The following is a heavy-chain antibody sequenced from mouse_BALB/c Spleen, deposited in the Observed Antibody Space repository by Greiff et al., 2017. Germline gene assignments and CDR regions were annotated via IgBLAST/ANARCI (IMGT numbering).Heavy chain of an antibody. CDR3: ARHYYGSSYAMDY. Sequence: QVQLKESGPDLVAPSQSLSITCTVSGFSLTSYGVHWVRQPPGKVLEWLVVIWSDGSTTYNSALKSRLSISKDNSKSQVFLKMNTLQTDDTAMYYCARHYYGSSYAMDYWGQGTSVTVSS. J-gene: IGHJ4*01. V-gene: IGHV2-6-2*01. CDR2: IWSDGST. CDR1: GFSLTSYG. D-gene: IGHD1-1*01.